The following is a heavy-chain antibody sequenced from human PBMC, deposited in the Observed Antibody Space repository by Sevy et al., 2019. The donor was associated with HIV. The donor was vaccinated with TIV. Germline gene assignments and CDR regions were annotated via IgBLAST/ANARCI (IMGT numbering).Heavy chain of an antibody. V-gene: IGHV3-48*02. CDR2: ISSSSSSI. Sequence: GGSLRLSCAVSGFTLSSYSMNWVRQAPGKGLEWVSYISSSSSSIYYADSVKGRFTISRDNAKNSLYLQMNSLRDEDTAVYYCARAENYYGGRNFASWGQGTLVTVSS. J-gene: IGHJ4*02. CDR1: GFTLSSYS. CDR3: ARAENYYGGRNFAS. D-gene: IGHD1-26*01.